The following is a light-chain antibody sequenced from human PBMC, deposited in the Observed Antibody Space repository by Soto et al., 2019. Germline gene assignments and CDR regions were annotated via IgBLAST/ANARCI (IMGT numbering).Light chain of an antibody. J-gene: IGKJ4*01. Sequence: DIQMTQSPSTLSASVGDRVTITCRASQSISSWLAWYQQKPGKAPKLLIYDASSLESGVPSRFSGSGSGTEFTLTISSLQPDDFATYYCPKCNSAPLTFGGGTKVGIK. CDR1: QSISSW. CDR2: DAS. V-gene: IGKV1-5*01. CDR3: PKCNSAPLT.